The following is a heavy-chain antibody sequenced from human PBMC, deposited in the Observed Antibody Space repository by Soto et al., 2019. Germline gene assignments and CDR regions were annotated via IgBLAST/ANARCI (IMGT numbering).Heavy chain of an antibody. CDR2: IIPIFGTA. CDR3: APPRRAPSILIFYYYGMDV. D-gene: IGHD2-15*01. J-gene: IGHJ6*02. V-gene: IGHV1-69*13. CDR1: GGTFSSYA. Sequence: SVKVSCKASGGTFSSYAISWVRQAPGQGLEWMGGIIPIFGTANYAQKFQGRVTITADESTSTAYMELSSLRSEDTAVYYCAPPRRAPSILIFYYYGMDVWGQGTTVTVSS.